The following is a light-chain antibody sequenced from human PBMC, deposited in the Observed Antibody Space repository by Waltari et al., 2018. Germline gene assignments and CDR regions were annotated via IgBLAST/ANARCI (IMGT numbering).Light chain of an antibody. J-gene: IGKJ2*01. V-gene: IGKV3-11*01. Sequence: EILLTQSPPTLSLSPGERATLSCRASQSVSSYLAWYQHKPGQPPRLLIYDASNRATGIPARFSGSGSGTDFTLTISSLEPEDFAVYYCQQRSNWPPYTFGQGTKLEIK. CDR3: QQRSNWPPYT. CDR1: QSVSSY. CDR2: DAS.